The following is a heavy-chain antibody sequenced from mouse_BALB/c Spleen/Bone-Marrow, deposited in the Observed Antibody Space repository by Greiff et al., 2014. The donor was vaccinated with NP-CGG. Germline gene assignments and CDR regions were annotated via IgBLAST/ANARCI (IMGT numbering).Heavy chain of an antibody. D-gene: IGHD1-1*01. CDR1: GYTFTTYP. CDR2: FNPNTGYT. J-gene: IGHJ3*01. CDR3: ARTDGMIFAY. Sequence: VKLEESGAELVKPGASVKMSCKAFGYTFTTYPMEWVKQSHGKGLEWIGNFNPNTGYTEYNEKFKGKAKLTGEKSSSTVYLELSRLTSEDSAVYYCARTDGMIFAYWGQGTLLTVSA. V-gene: IGHV1-47*01.